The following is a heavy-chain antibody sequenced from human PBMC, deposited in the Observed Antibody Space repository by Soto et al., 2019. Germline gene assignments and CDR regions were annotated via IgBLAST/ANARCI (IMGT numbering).Heavy chain of an antibody. V-gene: IGHV1-2*04. CDR2: INPNSGGT. CDR3: ARDLTGTTYFDD. Sequence: ASVKVSCKASGGTFSSYGISWVRQAPGQGLEWMGWINPNSGGTNYAQKFQGWVTMTRDTSISTAYMELSRLRSDDTAVYYCARDLTGTTYFDDWGQGTLVTVSS. J-gene: IGHJ4*02. CDR1: GGTFSSYG. D-gene: IGHD1-20*01.